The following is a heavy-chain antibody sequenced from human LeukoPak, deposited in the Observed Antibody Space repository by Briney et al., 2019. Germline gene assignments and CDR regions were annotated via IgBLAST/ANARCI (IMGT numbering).Heavy chain of an antibody. CDR2: TYYRSKWYN. CDR3: ARGHPDDIVGATVYFDY. V-gene: IGHV6-1*01. J-gene: IGHJ4*02. CDR1: GDSVSSNSAA. D-gene: IGHD1-26*01. Sequence: SQTLSLTCAISGDSVSSNSAAWNWIRQSPSRGLEWLGRTYYRSKWYNDYAVSVKSRITINPDTSKNQFSLQLNSVTPEDTAVYYCARGHPDDIVGATVYFDYWGQGTLVTVSS.